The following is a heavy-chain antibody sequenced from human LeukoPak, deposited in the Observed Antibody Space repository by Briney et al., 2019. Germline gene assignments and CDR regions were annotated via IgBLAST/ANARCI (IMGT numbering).Heavy chain of an antibody. CDR1: GGSISGYY. V-gene: IGHV4-59*01. CDR3: ARVIAYDGSGSYYNDWFDP. CDR2: IYYSGST. J-gene: IGHJ5*02. D-gene: IGHD3-10*01. Sequence: SETLSLTCTVSGGSISGYYWSWIRQPPGKGLEWIEYIYYSGSTNYNPSLMSRVTISVDTSKNQFSLKLSSVTAADTAVYYCARVIAYDGSGSYYNDWFDPWGQGTLVTVSS.